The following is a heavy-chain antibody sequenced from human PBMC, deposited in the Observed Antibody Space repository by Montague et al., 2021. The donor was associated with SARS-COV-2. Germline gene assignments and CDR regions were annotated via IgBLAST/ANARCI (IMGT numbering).Heavy chain of an antibody. CDR2: IYYSEST. J-gene: IGHJ5*02. CDR1: GGSISSSSYY. V-gene: IGHV4-39*01. CDR3: ARLKAPYCSSTSCYSASWFDP. Sequence: SETLSLTCTVSGGSISSSSYYWGWIRQPPGKGLEWIGSIYYSESTYYNPSLKSRVTISVDTSKNQFSLKLSPVTAADTAVYYCARLKAPYCSSTSCYSASWFDPWGQGTLVTVSS. D-gene: IGHD2-2*01.